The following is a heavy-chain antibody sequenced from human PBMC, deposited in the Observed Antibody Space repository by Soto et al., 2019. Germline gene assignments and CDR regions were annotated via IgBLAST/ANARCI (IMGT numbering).Heavy chain of an antibody. D-gene: IGHD3-9*01. CDR2: IYHSGST. V-gene: IGHV4-4*02. Sequence: SETLSLTCAVSGGSISRSNCWSCVRQPPGKGLEWIGEIYHSGSTNYHPSLKSRVTISVDKSKNQFSLKLTSLTAADTAVYYCARSITFDWLFFDNWGQGTLVTVSS. CDR1: GGSISRSNC. J-gene: IGHJ4*02. CDR3: ARSITFDWLFFDN.